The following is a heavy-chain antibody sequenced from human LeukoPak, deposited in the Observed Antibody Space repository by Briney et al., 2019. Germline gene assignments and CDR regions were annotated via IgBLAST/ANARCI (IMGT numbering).Heavy chain of an antibody. Sequence: GGSLRLSCAASGLTFNYAWMNWVRQAPGKGLEWVGHSKTESDGGTTDYAAPVKGRFTISRDDSKNTLYLQMNSLEIEDTAVYYCATDYLYSSGWREAYWGQGTLVTVSS. CDR1: GLTFNYAW. CDR3: ATDYLYSSGWREAY. V-gene: IGHV3-15*01. CDR2: SKTESDGGTT. D-gene: IGHD6-19*01. J-gene: IGHJ4*02.